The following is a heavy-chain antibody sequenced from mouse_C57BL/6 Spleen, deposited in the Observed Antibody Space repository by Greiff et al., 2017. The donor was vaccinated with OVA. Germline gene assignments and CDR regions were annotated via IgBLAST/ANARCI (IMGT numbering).Heavy chain of an antibody. Sequence: VKLMESGPELVKPGASVKISCKASGYAFSSSWMNWVKQRPGKGLEWIGRIYPGDGDTNYNGKFKGKATLTADKSSSTAYMQLSSLTSEDSAVYFCGRRGGVYAMDYWGQGTSVTVSS. CDR3: GRRGGVYAMDY. V-gene: IGHV1-82*01. CDR1: GYAFSSSW. CDR2: IYPGDGDT. J-gene: IGHJ4*01.